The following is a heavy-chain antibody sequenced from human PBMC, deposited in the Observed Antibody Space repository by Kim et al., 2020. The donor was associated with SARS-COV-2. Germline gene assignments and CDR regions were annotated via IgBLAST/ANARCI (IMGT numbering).Heavy chain of an antibody. J-gene: IGHJ4*02. CDR3: AKASLGSCASTRCYPFDY. CDR1: GFTFSAYA. CDR2: MTGDTTST. V-gene: IGHV3-23*01. D-gene: IGHD2-2*01. Sequence: GRSLRLSCAASGFTFSAYAMNWVRQTPGKGLEWVSSMTGDTTSTYHAGSVRGRFTISRDNSKNTVYLQMNSLRAEDTAIYYCAKASLGSCASTRCYPFDYWGQGALVIVSS.